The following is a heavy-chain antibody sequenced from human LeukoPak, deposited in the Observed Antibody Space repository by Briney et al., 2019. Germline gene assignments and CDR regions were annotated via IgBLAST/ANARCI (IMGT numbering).Heavy chain of an antibody. CDR1: GYTFTDYY. D-gene: IGHD1-26*01. V-gene: IGHV1-2*02. Sequence: ASVKVSCKASGYTFTDYYMNWVRPAPGQGLEWMGWINPNSGGTHYAQKFQGRVTMTRDTSITTAYMELSSLRSDDTAMYYCTRALGSDYWGQGTLVTVSS. CDR2: INPNSGGT. J-gene: IGHJ4*02. CDR3: TRALGSDY.